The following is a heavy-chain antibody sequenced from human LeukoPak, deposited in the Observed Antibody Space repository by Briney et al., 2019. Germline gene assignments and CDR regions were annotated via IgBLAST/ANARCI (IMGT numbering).Heavy chain of an antibody. CDR3: ASLSTSSGLFDY. V-gene: IGHV4-39*01. CDR1: GGSISSSSYH. D-gene: IGHD3-22*01. Sequence: SETLSLTCTVSGGSISSSSYHWGWIRQPPGKGLEWIGTIYYTGSTYYNPSLKSRVSISVDTSKNQFSLRLNSVTAADTAVYYCASLSTSSGLFDYWGPGTPGHRLL. CDR2: IYYTGST. J-gene: IGHJ4*02.